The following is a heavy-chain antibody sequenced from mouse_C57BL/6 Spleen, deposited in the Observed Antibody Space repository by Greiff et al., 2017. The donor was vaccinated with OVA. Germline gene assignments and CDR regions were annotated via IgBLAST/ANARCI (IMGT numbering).Heavy chain of an antibody. CDR3: TRYYYGSSSFAY. CDR1: GYTFTDYE. V-gene: IGHV1-15*01. D-gene: IGHD1-1*01. Sequence: VQLQQSGAELVRPGASVTLSCKASGYTFTDYEMHWVKQTPAHGLEWIGAIDPETGGTAYNQKFKGKAILTADKSSSTAYMELRSLTSEDSAVYYCTRYYYGSSSFAYWGQGTLVTVSA. CDR2: IDPETGGT. J-gene: IGHJ3*01.